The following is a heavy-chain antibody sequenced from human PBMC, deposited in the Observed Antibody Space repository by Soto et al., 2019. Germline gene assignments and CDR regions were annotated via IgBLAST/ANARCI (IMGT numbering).Heavy chain of an antibody. CDR3: AREPATAKPEGVDF. CDR2: INPNSGGT. D-gene: IGHD1-1*01. V-gene: IGHV1-2*02. J-gene: IGHJ4*02. Sequence: GASVKVSCKASGYTFSDHYIHWVRQAPGQGLEWMGWINPNSGGTKYAPKFQGGVTMTRDTSITTAYMELGRLRSGDTAVYYCAREPATAKPEGVDFWGQGTLVTVSS. CDR1: GYTFSDHY.